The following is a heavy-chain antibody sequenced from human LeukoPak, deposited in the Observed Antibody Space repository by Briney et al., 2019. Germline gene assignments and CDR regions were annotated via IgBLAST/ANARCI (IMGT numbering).Heavy chain of an antibody. Sequence: GGSLRLSCAASGFTFSSFALSWVRQAPGKGLEWVAVISYDGSNKYYADSVKGRFTISRDNSKNTLYLQMNSLRAEDTAVYYCARSDYGGNSGGGDYWGQGTLVTVSS. J-gene: IGHJ4*02. CDR3: ARSDYGGNSGGGDY. CDR2: ISYDGSNK. D-gene: IGHD4-23*01. V-gene: IGHV3-30*04. CDR1: GFTFSSFA.